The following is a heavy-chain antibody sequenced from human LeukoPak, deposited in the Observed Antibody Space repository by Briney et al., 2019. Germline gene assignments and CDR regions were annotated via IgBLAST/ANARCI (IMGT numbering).Heavy chain of an antibody. CDR1: NGSISTYY. CDR3: ARHGGTLDYFDS. D-gene: IGHD1-26*01. J-gene: IGHJ4*02. CDR2: IYYGGTT. Sequence: PSETLSLTCSVSNGSISTYYWSGIRQSPGKGLEWIGYIYYGGTTTYNPSLKRRVTISVDSPRNLFSLRLTPLTAADTALYYCARHGGTLDYFDSWGPGSFVIVSS. V-gene: IGHV4-59*08.